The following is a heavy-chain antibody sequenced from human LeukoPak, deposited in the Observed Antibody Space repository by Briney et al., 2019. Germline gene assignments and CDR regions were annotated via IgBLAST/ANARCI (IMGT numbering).Heavy chain of an antibody. V-gene: IGHV3-74*01. J-gene: IGHJ4*02. D-gene: IGHD3-3*01. CDR3: ARPYYDFWSGYFQSVFDY. CDR1: GFTFSSYW. CDR2: INSDGSST. Sequence: GGSLRLSCAASGFTFSSYWMHWVRQAPEKGLVWVSRINSDGSSTSYADSVKGRFTISRDNAKNTLYLQMNSLRAEDTAVYYCARPYYDFWSGYFQSVFDYWGQGTLVTVSS.